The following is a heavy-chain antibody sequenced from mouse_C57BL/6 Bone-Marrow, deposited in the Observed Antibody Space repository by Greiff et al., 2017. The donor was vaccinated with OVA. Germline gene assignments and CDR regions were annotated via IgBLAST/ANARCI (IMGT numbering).Heavy chain of an antibody. CDR3: ARFRTGDYWYFDV. V-gene: IGHV1-76*01. J-gene: IGHJ1*03. CDR2: IYPGSGNT. D-gene: IGHD2-13*01. Sequence: VQLQQSGAELVRPGASVKLSCKASGYTFTDYYINWVKQRPGQGLAWIARIYPGSGNTNYNEKFKGKATLTAEKSSSTAYMQLSSLTSEDSAVYFCARFRTGDYWYFDVWGTGTTVTVSS. CDR1: GYTFTDYY.